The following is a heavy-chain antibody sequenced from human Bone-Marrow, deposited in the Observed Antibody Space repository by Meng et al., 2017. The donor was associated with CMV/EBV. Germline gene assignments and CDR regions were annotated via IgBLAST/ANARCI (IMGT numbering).Heavy chain of an antibody. Sequence: GESLKISCAASGFTFSSYGMFWARQAPGKGLEWLGVISYDGNYQHYADSVKGRFTISRDNSKNTMYLQMSSLKTEDTAVYYCTRELERPNAANAFDIWGQGTMVTVSS. CDR3: TRELERPNAANAFDI. V-gene: IGHV3-33*01. CDR1: GFTFSSYG. D-gene: IGHD1-1*01. J-gene: IGHJ3*02. CDR2: ISYDGNYQ.